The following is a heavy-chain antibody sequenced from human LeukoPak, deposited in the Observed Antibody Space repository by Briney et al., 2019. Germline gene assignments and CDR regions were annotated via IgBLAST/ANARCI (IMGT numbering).Heavy chain of an antibody. D-gene: IGHD3-22*01. CDR2: INPNSGDT. CDR3: ARGTIIVVVITEQHHEYFQH. J-gene: IGHJ1*01. CDR1: GYTFTGYY. Sequence: ASVKVSCTASGYTFTGYYMQWVRQAPGQGLEWMGWINPNSGDTKYAQEFQGRVTMTRDTSISTAYMELSSLRSDDTAVYYCARGTIIVVVITEQHHEYFQHWGQGTLVTVSS. V-gene: IGHV1-2*02.